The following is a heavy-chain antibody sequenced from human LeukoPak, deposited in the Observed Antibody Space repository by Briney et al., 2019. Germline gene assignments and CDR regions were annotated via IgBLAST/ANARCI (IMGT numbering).Heavy chain of an antibody. CDR1: GFTFSSYS. CDR3: ARDLSGDAY. Sequence: PGGSLRLSCAASGFTFSSYSMNWVRQAPGKGLEWVSYISSSSSTIYYADSVKGRFTISRDNAKNSLYLQMNSLRAEDTTVYYYARDLSGDAYWGQGTLVTVSS. V-gene: IGHV3-48*01. D-gene: IGHD2-21*02. J-gene: IGHJ4*02. CDR2: ISSSSSTI.